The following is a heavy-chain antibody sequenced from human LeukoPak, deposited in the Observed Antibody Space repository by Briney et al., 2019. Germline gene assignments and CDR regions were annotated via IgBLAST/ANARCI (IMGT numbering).Heavy chain of an antibody. CDR3: AKDHGSGSQIG. D-gene: IGHD1-26*01. CDR2: ISSSGGST. CDR1: GFTFSSYA. V-gene: IGHV3-23*01. J-gene: IGHJ4*02. Sequence: GGSLRLSCAASGFTFSSYAMSWVRQAPRKGLEWVSAISSSGGSTNYADSVKGRFTISRDNSKNTLYLQMNSLRAEDTAVYYCAKDHGSGSQIGWGQGTLVTVSS.